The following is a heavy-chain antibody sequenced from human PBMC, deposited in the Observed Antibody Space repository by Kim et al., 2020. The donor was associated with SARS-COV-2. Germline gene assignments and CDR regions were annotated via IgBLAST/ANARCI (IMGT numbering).Heavy chain of an antibody. D-gene: IGHD2-15*01. CDR2: IWYAGSNK. V-gene: IGHV3-33*06. J-gene: IGHJ4*02. CDR3: AKERRKYCSGGSCHLEY. Sequence: GGSLRLSCAASRFTFSSYGLHWVRQAPGKGLEWVAVIWYAGSNKYHADSVKGRFTISRDNSKNTLNLQMNNLRAEDTAVYYCAKERRKYCSGGSCHLEYWGQGTLVTVSS. CDR1: RFTFSSYG.